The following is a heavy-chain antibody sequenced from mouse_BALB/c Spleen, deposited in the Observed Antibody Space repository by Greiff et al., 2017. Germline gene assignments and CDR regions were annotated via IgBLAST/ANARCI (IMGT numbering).Heavy chain of an antibody. J-gene: IGHJ2*01. CDR2: ISTYYGNT. CDR1: SYTFTDYA. CDR3: ARGDYYGSSYIDY. V-gene: IGHV1-67*01. Sequence: QVQLQQSGPELVRPGVSVKISCKGSSYTFTDYAMHWVKQSHAKSLEWIGVISTYYGNTNYNQKFKGKATMTVDKSSSTAYMELARLTSEDSAVYYCARGDYYGSSYIDYWGQGTTVTVSS. D-gene: IGHD1-1*01.